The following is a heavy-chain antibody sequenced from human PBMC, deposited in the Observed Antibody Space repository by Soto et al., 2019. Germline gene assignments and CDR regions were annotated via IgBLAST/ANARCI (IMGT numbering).Heavy chain of an antibody. CDR1: GGTFSSYA. V-gene: IGHV1-69*12. J-gene: IGHJ6*02. CDR3: ARGPGPTYTYYYYGMDV. CDR2: IIPIFGTA. D-gene: IGHD1-7*01. Sequence: QVQLVQSGAEVKKPGSSVKVSCKASGGTFSSYAISWVRQAPGQGLEWMGGIIPIFGTANYAQKFQGRVTITADESTSTAYMELSSLRSEDTAVYYCARGPGPTYTYYYYGMDVWGQGTTVTVSS.